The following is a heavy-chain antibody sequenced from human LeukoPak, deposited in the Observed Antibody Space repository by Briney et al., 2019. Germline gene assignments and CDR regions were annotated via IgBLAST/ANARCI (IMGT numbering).Heavy chain of an antibody. J-gene: IGHJ5*02. CDR2: IIPIFGTA. V-gene: IGHV1-69*05. CDR3: ARDRQTGENWFDP. CDR1: GGTFSSYA. Sequence: ASVKVSCKASGGTFSSYAISWVRQAPGQGLEWMGGIIPIFGTANYAQKFQGRVTITTDESTSTAYVELSSLRSEDTAVYYCARDRQTGENWFDPWGQGTLVTVSS. D-gene: IGHD3-10*01.